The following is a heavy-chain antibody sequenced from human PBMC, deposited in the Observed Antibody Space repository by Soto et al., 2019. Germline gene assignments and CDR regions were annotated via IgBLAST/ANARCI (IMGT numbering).Heavy chain of an antibody. V-gene: IGHV3-9*01. CDR2: ISWNSGSI. J-gene: IGHJ3*02. D-gene: IGHD3-10*01. Sequence: PGGSLRLSCAASGFTFDDYAMHWVRQAPGKGLEWVSGISWNSGSIGYADSVKGRFTISRDNAKNSLYLQMNSLRAEDTALYYCAKELRGARAAFDIWGQGPMVTV. CDR3: AKELRGARAAFDI. CDR1: GFTFDDYA.